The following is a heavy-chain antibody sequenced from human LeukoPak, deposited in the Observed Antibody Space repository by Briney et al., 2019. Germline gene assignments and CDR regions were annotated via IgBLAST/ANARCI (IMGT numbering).Heavy chain of an antibody. Sequence: PGGSLRLSCAASGFTFSGSAMHWVRQASGKGLEWVGRIRSKANSYATAYAASVKGRFTISRDDSKNTAYLQMNSLKTEDTAVYYCTRLVDDYGDAFDYWGQGTLVTVSS. D-gene: IGHD4-17*01. CDR2: IRSKANSYAT. J-gene: IGHJ4*02. CDR3: TRLVDDYGDAFDY. CDR1: GFTFSGSA. V-gene: IGHV3-73*01.